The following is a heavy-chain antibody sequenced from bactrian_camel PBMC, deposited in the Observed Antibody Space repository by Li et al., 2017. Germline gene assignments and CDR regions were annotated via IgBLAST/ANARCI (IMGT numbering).Heavy chain of an antibody. CDR2: IFTASGNT. CDR3: AADCVGWAQGSY. J-gene: IGHJ4*01. Sequence: QVQLVESGGGSVQAGGSLTLSCAASGMDSCMGWFRQAPGAEREGLAGIFTASGNTYYDASVKGRFTISRFNRANELYFQMNSLETENTAAYYCAADCVGWAQGSYWGQGTQVTVS. D-gene: IGHD5*01. V-gene: IGHV3S54*01. CDR1: GMDSC.